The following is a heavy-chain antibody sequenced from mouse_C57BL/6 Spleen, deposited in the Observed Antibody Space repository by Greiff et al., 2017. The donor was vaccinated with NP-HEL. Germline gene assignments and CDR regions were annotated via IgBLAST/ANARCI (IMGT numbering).Heavy chain of an antibody. D-gene: IGHD2-4*01. CDR2: IDPSDSYP. Sequence: QVQLQQPGAELVKPGASVKLSCKASGYTFTSYWMQWVKQRPGQGLEWIGEIDPSDSYPNYNQKFKGKATLTVDTSSSTAYMQLSSLTSEDSAVYYCARRYDDYDLDYWGQGTTLTVSS. J-gene: IGHJ2*01. CDR3: ARRYDDYDLDY. CDR1: GYTFTSYW. V-gene: IGHV1-50*01.